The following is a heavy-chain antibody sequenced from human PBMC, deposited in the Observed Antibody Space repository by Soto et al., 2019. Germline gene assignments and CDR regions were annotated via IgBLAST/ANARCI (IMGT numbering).Heavy chain of an antibody. J-gene: IGHJ6*02. CDR1: GFTFSSYW. V-gene: IGHV3-7*01. CDR2: IKQDGSEK. D-gene: IGHD2-2*01. CDR3: ARSRYCSSTSCPGYYYYGMDV. Sequence: PGGSLRLSCAASGFTFSSYWMSWVRQAPGKGLEWVANIKQDGSEKYYVDSVKGRFTISRDNAKNSLYLQMNSLRAEDTAVYYCARSRYCSSTSCPGYYYYGMDVWGQGTMVTVSS.